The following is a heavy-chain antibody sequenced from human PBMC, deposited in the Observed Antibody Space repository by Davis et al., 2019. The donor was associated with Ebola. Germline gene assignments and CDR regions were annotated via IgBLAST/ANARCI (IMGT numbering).Heavy chain of an antibody. D-gene: IGHD3-9*01. J-gene: IGHJ4*02. V-gene: IGHV4-34*01. CDR2: INHSGST. CDR3: ARSHSDWLLPFAY. CDR1: GGSFSDYY. Sequence: MPSETLSLTCAGYGGSFSDYYWTWIRQPPGKGLEWIGEINHSGSTKYSPSLNSRVTISVDTSKNQFSLKLTSVTAADTAIYYCARSHSDWLLPFAYWGQGTLATVSS.